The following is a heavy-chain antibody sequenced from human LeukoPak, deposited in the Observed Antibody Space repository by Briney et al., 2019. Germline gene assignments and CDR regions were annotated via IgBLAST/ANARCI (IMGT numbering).Heavy chain of an antibody. Sequence: GGSLRLSCAASGFSFSYYGMNWVRQAPGKGLEWISYISSSGSTIYYADSVKGRFTISRDTAKNSLYLHLNSLRAEDTAVYYCARDPGYWAVYYFDYWGQGTLVTASS. CDR2: ISSSGSTI. J-gene: IGHJ4*02. CDR3: ARDPGYWAVYYFDY. CDR1: GFSFSYYG. V-gene: IGHV3-48*04. D-gene: IGHD6-13*01.